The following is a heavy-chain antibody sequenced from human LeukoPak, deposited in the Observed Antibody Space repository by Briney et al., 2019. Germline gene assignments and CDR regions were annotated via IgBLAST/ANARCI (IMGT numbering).Heavy chain of an antibody. Sequence: GGSLRLSCAASGFTFSSYEMNWVRQAPGKGLEWVSYISSSGSTIYYADSVKGRFTISRDNAKNTLYLQMNILRAEDTAMYYCARAIAVAGTDSWGQGTLVTVSS. CDR3: ARAIAVAGTDS. D-gene: IGHD6-19*01. CDR1: GFTFSSYE. J-gene: IGHJ4*02. CDR2: ISSSGSTI. V-gene: IGHV3-48*03.